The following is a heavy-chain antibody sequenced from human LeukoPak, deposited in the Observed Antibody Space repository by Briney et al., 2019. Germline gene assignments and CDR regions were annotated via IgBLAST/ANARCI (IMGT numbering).Heavy chain of an antibody. CDR1: GFTFDDYA. D-gene: IGHD3-10*01. V-gene: IGHV3-9*01. CDR3: AKDYGYGSGSYYPDY. CDR2: ITWNRDNI. J-gene: IGHJ4*02. Sequence: GGSLRLSCTVSGFTFDDYAMHWVRHTPGKGLEWVAGITWNRDNIGYGDSVKGRFTISRDNVKNVLYLQMNSLRAEDTAVYYCAKDYGYGSGSYYPDYWGQRTLVTVSS.